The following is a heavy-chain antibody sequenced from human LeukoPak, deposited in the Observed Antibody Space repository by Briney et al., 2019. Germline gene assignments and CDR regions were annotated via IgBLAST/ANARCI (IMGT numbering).Heavy chain of an antibody. CDR2: IRAGGGDT. CDR1: GFNFSSYA. Sequence: PGGSLRLSCTAPGFNFSSYAMTWVRQAPGKGLDWVSTIRAGGGDTFYSDSVKGRFSISRDNSKNTLILQMDSLRADDTAIYYCAKILASGSGSYWGQGTLVLVSS. D-gene: IGHD3-10*01. V-gene: IGHV3-23*01. J-gene: IGHJ4*02. CDR3: AKILASGSGSY.